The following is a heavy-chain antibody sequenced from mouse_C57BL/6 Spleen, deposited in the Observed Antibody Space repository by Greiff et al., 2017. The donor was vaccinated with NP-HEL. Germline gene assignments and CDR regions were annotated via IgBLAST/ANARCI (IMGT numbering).Heavy chain of an antibody. CDR1: GYAFSSYW. Sequence: VQLQQSGAELVKPGASVKISCKASGYAFSSYWMNWVKQRPGKGLEWIGQIYPGDGDTNYNGKFKGKATLTADKSSSTAYMQLSSLTSEDSAVYFCASGGLRGTWFAYWGQGTLVTVSA. J-gene: IGHJ3*01. V-gene: IGHV1-80*01. CDR2: IYPGDGDT. CDR3: ASGGLRGTWFAY. D-gene: IGHD1-1*01.